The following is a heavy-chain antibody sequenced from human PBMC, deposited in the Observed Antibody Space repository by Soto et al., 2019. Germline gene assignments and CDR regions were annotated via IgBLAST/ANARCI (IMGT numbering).Heavy chain of an antibody. CDR2: IYWNDDK. J-gene: IGHJ4*02. Sequence: SGPTLVKPTQTLTLTCTFSGFSLSTSGVGVGWIRQPPGKALEWLALIYWNDDKRYSPSLKSRLTITKDTSKNQVVLTMTNMDPVDTSTYYCAHSSFGGYSYGPKTFAYWGQGTLVTVSS. D-gene: IGHD5-18*01. CDR3: AHSSFGGYSYGPKTFAY. CDR1: GFSLSTSGVG. V-gene: IGHV2-5*01.